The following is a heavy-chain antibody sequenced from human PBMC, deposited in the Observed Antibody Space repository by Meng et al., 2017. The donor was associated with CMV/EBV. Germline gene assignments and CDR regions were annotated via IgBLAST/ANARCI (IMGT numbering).Heavy chain of an antibody. D-gene: IGHD6-13*01. CDR1: GFTFSNAW. J-gene: IGHJ6*02. V-gene: IGHV3-15*01. CDR2: IKSKTDGGTT. Sequence: GGSLRLSCAASGFTFSNAWMSWVRQAPGKGLEWVGRIKSKTDGGTTDYAAPVKGRFTISRDDSKNTLYLQMNSLKTEDTAVYYCARRDLAARPLAAAGNYYYGMDVWGQGTTVTVSS. CDR3: ARRDLAARPLAAAGNYYYGMDV.